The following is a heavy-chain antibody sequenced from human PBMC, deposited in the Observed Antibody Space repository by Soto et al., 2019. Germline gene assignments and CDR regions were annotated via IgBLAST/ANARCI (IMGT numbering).Heavy chain of an antibody. Sequence: ASVKVSCKASGYTFTGYYMHWVRQAPGQGLEWMGWINPNSGGTNYAQKFQGRVTMTRDTSISTAYMELSRLRSDDTAAYYCARAYTAMVTFVDYWGQGTLVTVSS. CDR1: GYTFTGYY. J-gene: IGHJ4*02. V-gene: IGHV1-2*02. D-gene: IGHD5-18*01. CDR2: INPNSGGT. CDR3: ARAYTAMVTFVDY.